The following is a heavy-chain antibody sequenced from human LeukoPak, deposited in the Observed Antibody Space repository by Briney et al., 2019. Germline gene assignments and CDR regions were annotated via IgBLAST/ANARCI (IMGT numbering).Heavy chain of an antibody. Sequence: SSQTLSLTCTVSGGSISSGSYYWSWIRQPAGKGLEWIGRIYTSGSTNYNPSLKSRVTISVDTSKNQFSLKLSSVTAADTAVYYCARDHMLRGASPWGQGTQVTVSS. CDR1: GGSISSGSYY. CDR3: ARDHMLRGASP. D-gene: IGHD3-10*01. CDR2: IYTSGST. J-gene: IGHJ5*02. V-gene: IGHV4-61*02.